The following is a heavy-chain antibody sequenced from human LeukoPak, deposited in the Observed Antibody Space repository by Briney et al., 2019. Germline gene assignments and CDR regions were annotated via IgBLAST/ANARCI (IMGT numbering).Heavy chain of an antibody. CDR3: AKDIYSYGELDH. J-gene: IGHJ4*02. CDR1: GFTFSKYG. V-gene: IGHV3-30*02. Sequence: PGGSLRLSCAASGFTFSKYGMHWVRQAPGKGLEWVAFIRYDARNIYYADSVKGRFTISRDNSKKTLYLQMNSLRAEDTAFYYCAKDIYSYGELDHWGQGTLVIVSS. CDR2: IRYDARNI. D-gene: IGHD5-18*01.